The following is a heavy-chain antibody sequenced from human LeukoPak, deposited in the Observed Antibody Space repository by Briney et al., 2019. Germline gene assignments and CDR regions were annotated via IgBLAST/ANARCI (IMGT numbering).Heavy chain of an antibody. J-gene: IGHJ3*02. CDR3: ARQPAPYSSGWYDGSDI. D-gene: IGHD6-19*01. Sequence: SETLSLTCTVSGGSISRYHWSWIRQPAGKGLEWIGRIYTSGSTNYNPSLKSRVTMSVDTSKNQFSLKLSSVTAADTAVYYCARQPAPYSSGWYDGSDIWGQGTMVTVSA. CDR1: GGSISRYH. V-gene: IGHV4-4*07. CDR2: IYTSGST.